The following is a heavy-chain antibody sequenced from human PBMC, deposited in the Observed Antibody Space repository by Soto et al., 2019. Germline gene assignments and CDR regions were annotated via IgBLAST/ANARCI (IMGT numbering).Heavy chain of an antibody. J-gene: IGHJ4*02. CDR2: IYYSGST. V-gene: IGHV4-4*02. D-gene: IGHD4-17*01. CDR1: GGSPSSSTW. CDR3: VHHGGDPYYHAF. Sequence: SETLSLTCAVSGGSPSSSTWWSWVRQPPGKALEWLGEIYYSGSTKYNPSLNSRVSISADQSKNDFSLRLNSVTAADTAVYYCVHHGGDPYYHAFWGQGILVTVSS.